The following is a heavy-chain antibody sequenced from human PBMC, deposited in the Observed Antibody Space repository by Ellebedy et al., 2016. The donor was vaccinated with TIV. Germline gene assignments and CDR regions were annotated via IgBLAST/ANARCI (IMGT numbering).Heavy chain of an antibody. CDR3: AKDRIRIAAPGAFDS. Sequence: GESLKISCAAVGFNFRTYAMSWVRQAPGKGLEWVSAISGSGDDTYYLDSVKGRFIISRDNSKSTVYLQLDSLRAEDTAVYYCAKDRIRIAAPGAFDSWGQGALVTVSS. CDR1: GFNFRTYA. CDR2: ISGSGDDT. D-gene: IGHD6-13*01. V-gene: IGHV3-23*01. J-gene: IGHJ4*02.